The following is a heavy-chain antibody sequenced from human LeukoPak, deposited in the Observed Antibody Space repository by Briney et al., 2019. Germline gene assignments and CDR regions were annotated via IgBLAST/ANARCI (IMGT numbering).Heavy chain of an antibody. CDR1: GFTFSSNY. D-gene: IGHD1-20*01. CDR3: ARPLTGTSKHFDY. CDR2: IYSGGST. V-gene: IGHV3-66*04. Sequence: GGSLRLSCAASGFTFSSNYMSWVRQAPGKGLEWVSVIYSGGSTYYADSVKGRFTISRDNSKNTLYLQMNSLRAEDTAVYYCARPLTGTSKHFDYWGQGTLVTVSS. J-gene: IGHJ4*02.